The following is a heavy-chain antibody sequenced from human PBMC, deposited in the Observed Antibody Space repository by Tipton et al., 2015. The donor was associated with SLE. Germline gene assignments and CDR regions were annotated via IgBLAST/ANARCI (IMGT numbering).Heavy chain of an antibody. V-gene: IGHV3-11*01. Sequence: GSLRLSCEASGFTFSDYYMTWIRQAPGKGLEWVSYISGYAAAIYYADSVKGRFTISRDNAKNSLYLQMNSLRADDTAVYYCARVRATRENSDFWSGYFFDYWGQGTLVSVSS. D-gene: IGHD3-3*01. CDR1: GFTFSDYY. J-gene: IGHJ4*02. CDR3: ARVRATRENSDFWSGYFFDY. CDR2: ISGYAAAI.